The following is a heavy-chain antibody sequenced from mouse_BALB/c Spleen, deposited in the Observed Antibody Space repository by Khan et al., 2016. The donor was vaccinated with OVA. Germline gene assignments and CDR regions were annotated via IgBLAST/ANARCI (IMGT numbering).Heavy chain of an antibody. D-gene: IGHD2-4*01. J-gene: IGHJ2*01. V-gene: IGHV1S136*01. CDR3: ARPHDDDDFDY. CDR1: GYTFTNYV. Sequence: MQLEESGPELVKPGASVMMSCKASGYTFTNYVMHWVKQKPGQGLEWIGYINPSSDGTNYNEKFKGKATLTSDKSSSTAFMELSSLTSEDSAVYYWARPHDDDDFDYWGQGTTLTVSS. CDR2: INPSSDGT.